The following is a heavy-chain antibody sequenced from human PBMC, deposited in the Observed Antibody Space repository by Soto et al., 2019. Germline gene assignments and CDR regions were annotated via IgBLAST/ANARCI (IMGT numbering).Heavy chain of an antibody. D-gene: IGHD3-22*01. CDR2: SYSGGST. J-gene: IGHJ6*02. Sequence: GGSLRLSCAASGFTVSSNYMSWVRQAPGKGLEWVSVSYSGGSTYYADSVKGRCTISRHNSKNTLYLQMNSLRAEDTAVYYCARDPYYDSSGYFAHYGKDVWGQGTTVTVSS. CDR3: ARDPYYDSSGYFAHYGKDV. V-gene: IGHV3-53*04. CDR1: GFTVSSNY.